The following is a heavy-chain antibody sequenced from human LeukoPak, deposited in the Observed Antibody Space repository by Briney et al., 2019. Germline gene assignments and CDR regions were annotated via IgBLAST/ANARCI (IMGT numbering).Heavy chain of an antibody. CDR3: ARVAKQWLVQYYFDY. V-gene: IGHV3-74*01. CDR2: INTDESDT. CDR1: GFTFNSHW. J-gene: IGHJ4*02. Sequence: GGSLRLSCAASGFTFNSHWMHWVRQVPGKGPVWVSRINTDESDTTYADSVKGRFAISRDNSKNTLYLQMGSLRAEDMAVYYCARVAKQWLVQYYFDYWGQGTLVTVSS. D-gene: IGHD6-19*01.